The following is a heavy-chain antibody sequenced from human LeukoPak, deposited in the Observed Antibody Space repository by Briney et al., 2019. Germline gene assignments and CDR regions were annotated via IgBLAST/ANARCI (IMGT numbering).Heavy chain of an antibody. J-gene: IGHJ3*02. D-gene: IGHD3-22*01. CDR1: GGSFSGYY. CDR3: ARVEGNYYDSSGYSFAI. CDR2: INHSGST. Sequence: SETLSLTCAVYGGSFSGYYWSWIRQPPGKGLEWIGEINHSGSTNYNPSLKSRVTISVDTSKNQFSLKLSSVTAADTAVYYCARVEGNYYDSSGYSFAIWGQGTMVTVSS. V-gene: IGHV4-34*01.